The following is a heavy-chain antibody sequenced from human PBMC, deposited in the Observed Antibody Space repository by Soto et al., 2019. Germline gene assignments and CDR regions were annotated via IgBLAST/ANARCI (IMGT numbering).Heavy chain of an antibody. V-gene: IGHV2-26*01. CDR3: ARIPDSKWPAPYFDY. J-gene: IGHJ4*02. CDR1: GFSLSNARMG. Sequence: QVTLKESGPVLVKPTETLTLTCTVSGFSLSNARMGVSWIRQPPGKALEWLAHIFSNDEKSYSTSLKSRLTISKDTAKSQVVLTMTNMDPVDTATYYCARIPDSKWPAPYFDYWGQGTLVTVSS. D-gene: IGHD4-4*01. CDR2: IFSNDEK.